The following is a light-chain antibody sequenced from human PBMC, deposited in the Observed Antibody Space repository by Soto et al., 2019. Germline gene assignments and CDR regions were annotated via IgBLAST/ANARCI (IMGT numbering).Light chain of an antibody. Sequence: QSVLTQPPSASGTPGQRVTISCSGSSSNIGSHTVNWYQQLPGTAPKLLVYSNNQRPSGVPDRFSGSKSGNTASLTISGLQAEDEADYYCCSYAGSSTWGVFGTGTKLTVL. V-gene: IGLV1-44*01. CDR1: SSNIGSHT. J-gene: IGLJ1*01. CDR2: SNN. CDR3: CSYAGSSTWGV.